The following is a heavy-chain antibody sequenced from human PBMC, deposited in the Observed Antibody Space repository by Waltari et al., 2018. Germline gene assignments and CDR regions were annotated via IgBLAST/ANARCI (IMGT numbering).Heavy chain of an antibody. CDR2: VYYSGST. Sequence: QVQLQESGPGLVKPSDTLSLTCTVSGGSIRNYYWSWIRQSPGKGLEWIGYVYYSGSTHYNPSLNSRVAISVDMSKNQFSLKLTSVTAADTAVYYCARVPLPWYLDYWGQGTLVTVSS. J-gene: IGHJ4*02. CDR3: ARVPLPWYLDY. V-gene: IGHV4-59*01. CDR1: GGSIRNYY.